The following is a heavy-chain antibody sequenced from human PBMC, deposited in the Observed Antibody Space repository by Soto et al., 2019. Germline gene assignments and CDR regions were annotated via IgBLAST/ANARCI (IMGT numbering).Heavy chain of an antibody. D-gene: IGHD2-2*01. CDR2: ISSNTHYI. V-gene: IGHV3-21*01. J-gene: IGHJ4*02. CDR1: GFTFSNYN. Sequence: PGGSLSLSCAASGFTFSNYNMNWVRPAPGKGLEWVSSISSNTHYIYYADSVEGRFTISRDNAKNSLYLQMNSLRAEDTAVYYCARDEAPVVPAAATDYWGQGTLVTVSS. CDR3: ARDEAPVVPAAATDY.